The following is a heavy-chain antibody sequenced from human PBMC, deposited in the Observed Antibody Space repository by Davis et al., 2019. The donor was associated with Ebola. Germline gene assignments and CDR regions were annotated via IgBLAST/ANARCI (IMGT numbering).Heavy chain of an antibody. CDR2: ISGSGGST. D-gene: IGHD6-6*01. J-gene: IGHJ6*02. Sequence: PGGSLRLSCAASGFTFSSYAMSWVRQAPGKGLEWVSAISGSGGSTYYADSVKGRFTISRDNSKNTLYLQMNSLRAEDTAVYYCARGHARAARDYYGMDVWGQGTTVTVSS. V-gene: IGHV3-23*01. CDR3: ARGHARAARDYYGMDV. CDR1: GFTFSSYA.